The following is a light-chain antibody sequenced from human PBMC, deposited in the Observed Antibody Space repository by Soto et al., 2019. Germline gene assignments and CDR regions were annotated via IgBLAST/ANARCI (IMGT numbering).Light chain of an antibody. J-gene: IGLJ1*01. Sequence: QSALTQPPSASGSPGQSVTISCTGTSSDVGGYNFVSWYQQQPGKAPKLIIYEINKRPSGVPDRFSGSKSGNTASLTVSGLQAEDEADYYCTSYAGSNNRYVCGTGTKVTVL. CDR2: EIN. V-gene: IGLV2-8*01. CDR1: SSDVGGYNF. CDR3: TSYAGSNNRYV.